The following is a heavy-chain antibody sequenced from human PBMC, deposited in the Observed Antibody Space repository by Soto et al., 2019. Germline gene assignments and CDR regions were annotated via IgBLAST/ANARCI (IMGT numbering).Heavy chain of an antibody. D-gene: IGHD3-10*01. CDR3: ARDVGVYGSGSYYPFDY. Sequence: QVQLQESGPGLVKPSQTLSLTCTVSGGSISSGGYYWSWIRQHPGKGLEWIGYIYYSGSTYYNPSLKSRVTISVDSSKNQFSLKLSSVTAADTAVYYCARDVGVYGSGSYYPFDYWGQGTLVTVSS. J-gene: IGHJ4*02. V-gene: IGHV4-31*03. CDR1: GGSISSGGYY. CDR2: IYYSGST.